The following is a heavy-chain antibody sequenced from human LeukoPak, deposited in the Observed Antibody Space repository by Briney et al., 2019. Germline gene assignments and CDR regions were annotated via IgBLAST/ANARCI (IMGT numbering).Heavy chain of an antibody. V-gene: IGHV4-4*07. CDR3: ARVATGYSSSWYQRYYYYMDV. Sequence: SETLSLTCTVSGGSISSYYWSWIRQPAGKGLDGIGRNYTSGSTNYNPSLKSRVTISVDKSKNQFSLKLSSVTAADTAVYYCARVATGYSSSWYQRYYYYMDVWGKGTTVTVSS. D-gene: IGHD6-13*01. CDR1: GGSISSYY. J-gene: IGHJ6*03. CDR2: NYTSGST.